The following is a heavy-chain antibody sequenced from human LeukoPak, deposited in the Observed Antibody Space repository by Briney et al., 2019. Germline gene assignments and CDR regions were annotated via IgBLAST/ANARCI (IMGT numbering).Heavy chain of an antibody. V-gene: IGHV3-23*01. J-gene: IGHJ4*02. D-gene: IGHD3-22*01. Sequence: PGGSLRLSCAAAGFTFSSYAMSWVRQAPGKGLEWVSAISGSGGSTYYADSVKGRFTISRDNSKNTLYLQMNSLRAEDTAVYYCAKEIYYDSSGNYFDYWGQGTLVTVSS. CDR2: ISGSGGST. CDR1: GFTFSSYA. CDR3: AKEIYYDSSGNYFDY.